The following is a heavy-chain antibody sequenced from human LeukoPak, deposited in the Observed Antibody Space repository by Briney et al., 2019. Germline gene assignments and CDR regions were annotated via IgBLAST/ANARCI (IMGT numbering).Heavy chain of an antibody. V-gene: IGHV3-74*01. CDR1: EFTFSSYW. CDR3: ARIPSGSYERNFDY. D-gene: IGHD1-26*01. CDR2: INTDGSST. J-gene: IGHJ4*02. Sequence: TGGSLRLSCAASEFTFSSYWMHWVRQAPGKGLVWVSRINTDGSSTGYADSVKGRFTISRDNAKNTLYLQMNSLRAEDTAVYYCARIPSGSYERNFDYWGQGTLVTVSS.